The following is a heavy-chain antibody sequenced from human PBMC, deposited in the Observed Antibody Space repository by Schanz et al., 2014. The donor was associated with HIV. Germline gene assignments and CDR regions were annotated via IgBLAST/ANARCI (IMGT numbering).Heavy chain of an antibody. V-gene: IGHV3-33*08. D-gene: IGHD6-6*01. J-gene: IGHJ6*02. CDR1: GFTLSSYG. CDR3: ANTEYPYSSSSDYYYGMDV. Sequence: QVQLVESGGGVVQPGRSLRLSCGASGFTLSSYGMHWVRQAPGKGLEWVAVIWYDGSNKYYADSVKGRFTISKDNSKNTLYLQMNSLRAQDTAVYYCANTEYPYSSSSDYYYGMDVWGQGTTVTVSS. CDR2: IWYDGSNK.